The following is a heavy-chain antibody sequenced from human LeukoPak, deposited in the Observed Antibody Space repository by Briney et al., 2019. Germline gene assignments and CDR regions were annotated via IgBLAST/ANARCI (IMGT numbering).Heavy chain of an antibody. CDR2: IYFNGRT. CDR3: ARTARSRDWFDP. J-gene: IGHJ5*02. Sequence: SETLSLTCSVSGGSISDSIVSHYWSWIRQPPGKGLEWIGYIYFNGRTNYSPSLKSRVTLSVDTSKNQFSMKLISVTAADTAVYYCARTARSRDWFDPWGQGSLDTVSS. V-gene: IGHV4-61*01. D-gene: IGHD2-21*02. CDR1: GGSISDSIVSHY.